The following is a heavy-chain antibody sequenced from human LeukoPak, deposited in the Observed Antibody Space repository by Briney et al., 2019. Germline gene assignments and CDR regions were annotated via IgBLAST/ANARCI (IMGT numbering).Heavy chain of an antibody. V-gene: IGHV3-20*04. CDR3: ASPHITMIVGYSDY. J-gene: IGHJ4*02. CDR1: GFTFDDYG. D-gene: IGHD3-22*01. Sequence: PGGSLRLSCAASGFTFDDYGMSWVRQAPGKGLEWVSGINWNGGSTGYADSVKGRFTISRDNAKNSLYLQMNSLRAEDTAVYYCASPHITMIVGYSDYWGQGTLVTVSS. CDR2: INWNGGST.